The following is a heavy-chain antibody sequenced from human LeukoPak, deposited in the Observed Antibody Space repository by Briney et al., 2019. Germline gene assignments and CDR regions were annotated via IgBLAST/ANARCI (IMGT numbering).Heavy chain of an antibody. Sequence: GGSLRLSCAASGFTFSSYGLSWVRQPPAKGLEWVSAIGGSGCSPHYVVSVKGRFSISRDSSKNTLYLQMNGLRAEDTAEYYCTKVSGSGYYYPIDYWGQGTLVTVSS. V-gene: IGHV3-23*01. CDR1: GFTFSSYG. CDR2: IGGSGCSP. D-gene: IGHD3-22*01. CDR3: TKVSGSGYYYPIDY. J-gene: IGHJ4*02.